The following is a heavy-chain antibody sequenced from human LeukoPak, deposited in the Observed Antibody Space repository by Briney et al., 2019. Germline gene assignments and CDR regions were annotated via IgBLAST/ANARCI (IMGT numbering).Heavy chain of an antibody. Sequence: PGRSLRLSCAASGFTFSSYAMHWVRQAPGKGLEWVAVISYDGSNKYYAGSVKGRFTISRDNSKNTLYLQMNSLRAEDTAVYYCARDSGGYDTTDAFDIWGQGTMVTVSS. V-gene: IGHV3-30*04. D-gene: IGHD5-12*01. J-gene: IGHJ3*02. CDR3: ARDSGGYDTTDAFDI. CDR1: GFTFSSYA. CDR2: ISYDGSNK.